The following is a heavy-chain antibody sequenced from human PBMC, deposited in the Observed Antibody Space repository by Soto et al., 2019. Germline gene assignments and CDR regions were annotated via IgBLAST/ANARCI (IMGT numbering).Heavy chain of an antibody. CDR1: GFTFSSYD. D-gene: IGHD2-2*01. CDR2: IGTAGDT. V-gene: IGHV3-13*01. CDR3: ARGDIVVVPAALGYGMDV. Sequence: GVTLRLSCAASGFTFSSYDMHWVRQATGKGLEWVSAIGTAGDTYYPGSVKGRFTISRENAKNSLYLQMNSLRAGDTAVYYCARGDIVVVPAALGYGMDVWGQGTTVTVSS. J-gene: IGHJ6*02.